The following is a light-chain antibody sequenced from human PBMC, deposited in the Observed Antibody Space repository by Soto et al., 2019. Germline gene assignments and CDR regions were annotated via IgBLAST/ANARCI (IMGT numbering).Light chain of an antibody. CDR1: SSDVGNYNF. J-gene: IGLJ2*01. V-gene: IGLV2-8*01. CDR3: SSYAGNNNMV. CDR2: EVT. Sequence: QSVLTQPPSASGSPGQSVTISCTGTSSDVGNYNFVSWYRQHPGKAPKLIIDEVTKRPSGVPDRFSGSKSGNTASLTVSGLQAEDEADYYCSSYAGNNNMVFGGGTKLTVL.